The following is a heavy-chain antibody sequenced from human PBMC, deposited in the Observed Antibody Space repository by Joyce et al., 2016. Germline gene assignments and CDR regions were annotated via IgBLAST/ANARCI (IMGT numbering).Heavy chain of an antibody. CDR3: ARHVTDWFDP. J-gene: IGHJ5*02. D-gene: IGHD3-10*02. V-gene: IGHV5-10-1*03. Sequence: EVQLVQSGAEVKKPGESLRISCKGSGYSFTSHWISWVRQMPGKGLEWMGRIDPRDSYTDYSPSFEGHVNISVDKTISAAYLQWSSLRASDTPIYYCARHVTDWFDPWGQGTLVTVSS. CDR2: IDPRDSYT. CDR1: GYSFTSHW.